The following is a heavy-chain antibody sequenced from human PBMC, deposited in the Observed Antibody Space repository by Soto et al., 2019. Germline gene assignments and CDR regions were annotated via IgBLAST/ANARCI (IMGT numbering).Heavy chain of an antibody. CDR2: INPKSGAS. J-gene: IGHJ5*02. Sequence: ASVKVSCKACGDSFIDYYIHWVGQAPGQGREWMGWINPKSGASNYAQKFQGRVNMTGDTSLSAAYMELSSLTSDDTAVYFCTIKLSPSNWFDPWGQGTQVTVSS. V-gene: IGHV1-2*02. CDR1: GDSFIDYY. D-gene: IGHD2-15*01. CDR3: TIKLSPSNWFDP.